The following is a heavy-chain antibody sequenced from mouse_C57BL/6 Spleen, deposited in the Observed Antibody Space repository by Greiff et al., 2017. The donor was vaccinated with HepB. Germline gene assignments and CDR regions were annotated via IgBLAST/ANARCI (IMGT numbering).Heavy chain of an antibody. Sequence: VQVVESGPELVKPGASVKISCKASGYSFTSYYIHWVKQRPGQGLEWIGWIYPGSGNTKYNETFKGKATLTADTSSSPAYLQLSSLTSEDSAVYYCARRPNWDGNAMDYWGQGTSVTVSS. J-gene: IGHJ4*01. D-gene: IGHD4-1*02. CDR3: ARRPNWDGNAMDY. V-gene: IGHV1-66*01. CDR2: IYPGSGNT. CDR1: GYSFTSYY.